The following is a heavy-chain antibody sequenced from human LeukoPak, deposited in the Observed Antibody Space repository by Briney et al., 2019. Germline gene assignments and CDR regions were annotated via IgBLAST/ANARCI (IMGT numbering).Heavy chain of an antibody. J-gene: IGHJ3*02. CDR3: ARGPYSYDSSGAFDI. CDR1: GGSISSYY. D-gene: IGHD3-22*01. V-gene: IGHV4-59*08. Sequence: KPSETLSLTCTVSGGSISSYYGTWIRQPPGKGLEWIGYLDYSGSTNYNPSLKSRVTISVDTSKNQFSLKLSSVTAADTAVYFCARGPYSYDSSGAFDIWGQGTMVTVSS. CDR2: LDYSGST.